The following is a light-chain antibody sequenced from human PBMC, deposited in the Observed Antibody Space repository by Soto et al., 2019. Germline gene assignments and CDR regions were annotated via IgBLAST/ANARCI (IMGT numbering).Light chain of an antibody. V-gene: IGKV3-20*01. Sequence: ETMMTQPHATLTLSSGERATLSCSASQSVTSTYLAWYQQKPGQAPRLLISGASSRATGVPDRFSGNGSGTDFTLTITGLEPEDFAMYYCQQYGDSPITFGQGTLMEIK. CDR2: GAS. J-gene: IGKJ5*01. CDR3: QQYGDSPIT. CDR1: QSVTSTY.